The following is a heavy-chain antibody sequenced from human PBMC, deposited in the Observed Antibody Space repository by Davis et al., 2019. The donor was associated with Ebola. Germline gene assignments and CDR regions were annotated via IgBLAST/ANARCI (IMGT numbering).Heavy chain of an antibody. CDR1: GFTFDDYA. V-gene: IGHV3-9*01. J-gene: IGHJ3*02. CDR3: AKDGRSGGVGAFDI. CDR2: ISWNSGSI. Sequence: SLKIYCAASGFTFDDYAMHWVRQAPGKGLEWVSGISWNSGSIGYADSVKGRFTISRDNSKNSLYLQMNSLRTEETALYYCAKDGRSGGVGAFDIWGQGTMVTVSS. D-gene: IGHD1-26*01.